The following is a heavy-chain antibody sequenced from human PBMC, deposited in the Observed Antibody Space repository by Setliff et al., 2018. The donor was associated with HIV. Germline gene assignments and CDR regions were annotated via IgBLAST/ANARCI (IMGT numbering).Heavy chain of an antibody. V-gene: IGHV4-34*01. CDR3: ARGPPGSSIGWYVGY. CDR2: INHSGST. J-gene: IGHJ4*02. CDR1: GGSFSGHY. Sequence: SETLSLTCAVYGGSFSGHYWNWFRQPPGKGLEWIGEINHSGSTNYKSSLKSRVTISADTSKRQFSLKLSSVTAADTAVYYCARGPPGSSIGWYVGYWGQGTLVTVSS. D-gene: IGHD6-19*01.